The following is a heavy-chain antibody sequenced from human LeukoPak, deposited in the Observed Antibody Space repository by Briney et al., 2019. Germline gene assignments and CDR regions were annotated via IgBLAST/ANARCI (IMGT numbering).Heavy chain of an antibody. CDR2: IGEDGSEK. CDR1: GFTFSSYW. J-gene: IGHJ4*02. CDR3: ARDQPPAIFGVVIMSY. V-gene: IGHV3-7*01. Sequence: GGSLRLSCAASGFTFSSYWMTWVRQAPGKGLEWVANIGEDGSEKYYVDSVKGRFTISRDNAKNTLYLQMNSLRAEDTAVYYCARDQPPAIFGVVIMSYWGQGTLVTVSS. D-gene: IGHD3-3*01.